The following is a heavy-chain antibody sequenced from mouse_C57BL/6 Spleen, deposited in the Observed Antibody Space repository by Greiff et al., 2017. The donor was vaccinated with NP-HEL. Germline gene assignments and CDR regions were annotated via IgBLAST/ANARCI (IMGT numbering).Heavy chain of an antibody. Sequence: QVQLQQPGAELVKPGASVKLSCKASGYTFTSYWMHWVKQRPGQGLEWIGMIHPNSGSTNYNEKFKSKATLTVDKSSSTAYMQLSSLTSEDSAVYYCASSVTTVVAREDWYFDVWGTGTTVTVSS. CDR3: ASSVTTVVAREDWYFDV. J-gene: IGHJ1*03. CDR1: GYTFTSYW. V-gene: IGHV1-64*01. D-gene: IGHD1-1*01. CDR2: IHPNSGST.